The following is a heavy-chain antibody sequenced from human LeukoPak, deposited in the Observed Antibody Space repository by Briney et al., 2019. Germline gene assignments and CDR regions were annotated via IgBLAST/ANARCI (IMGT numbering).Heavy chain of an antibody. CDR1: GFTFSNYG. J-gene: IGHJ4*02. V-gene: IGHV3-21*01. D-gene: IGHD6-19*01. CDR2: ISSGSSYI. Sequence: PGGSLRLSCAASGFTFSNYGMNWVRQAPGKGLEWVSSISSGSSYIYYADSVKGRFTISRDNAKNSLYLQMNSLRAEDTAVYYCARARTMYSSGWYQVVNFDHWGQGTLVTVSS. CDR3: ARARTMYSSGWYQVVNFDH.